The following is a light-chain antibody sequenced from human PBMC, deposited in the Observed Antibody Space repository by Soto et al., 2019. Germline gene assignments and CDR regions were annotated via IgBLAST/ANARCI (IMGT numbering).Light chain of an antibody. CDR2: GAS. CDR3: QQSNNWPYT. CDR1: QSVSDN. V-gene: IGKV3-15*01. Sequence: EIVMTQSPATQSVSPGERVTLSSRASQSVSDNLAWYQQKPGQAPRLLIYGASTRATTTPARFSGSGSGTEFTLTISSLQSEDFAVYFCQQSNNWPYTFGQGTKLDIK. J-gene: IGKJ2*01.